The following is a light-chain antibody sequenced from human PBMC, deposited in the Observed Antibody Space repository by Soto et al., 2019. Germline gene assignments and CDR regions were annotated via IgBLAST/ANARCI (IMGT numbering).Light chain of an antibody. J-gene: IGKJ4*01. Sequence: ETVMTQSPATLSVSPGERATLSCRASQSVSSNLAWYQQKPGQAPRLLIYGASTRATGIPVRFSGSGSGTGFTLTISSLQSEDFAVYYCQHYNNWPLTFGGGTKVDIK. CDR1: QSVSSN. CDR3: QHYNNWPLT. CDR2: GAS. V-gene: IGKV3-15*01.